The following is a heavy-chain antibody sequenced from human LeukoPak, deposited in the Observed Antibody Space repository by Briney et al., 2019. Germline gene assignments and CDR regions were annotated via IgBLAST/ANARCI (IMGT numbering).Heavy chain of an antibody. D-gene: IGHD1-1*01. CDR2: INPNTGAS. Sequence: ASVKVSCKTSGYTFTDYYIHWVRQAPGQALEWMGWINPNTGASKYREKFQGRIAMTRDTSISTVYMQLTGLRSDDTALYYCLRGGTFDYWGQGSLVTVSS. J-gene: IGHJ4*02. V-gene: IGHV1-2*02. CDR3: LRGGTFDY. CDR1: GYTFTDYY.